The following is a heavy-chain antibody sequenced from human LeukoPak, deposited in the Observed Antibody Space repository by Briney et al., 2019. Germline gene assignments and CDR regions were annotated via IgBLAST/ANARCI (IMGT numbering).Heavy chain of an antibody. D-gene: IGHD3-10*01. CDR2: IKEDGSEK. Sequence: GGSLRLSCAASGFTFSSYWMGWVRQAPGKGLEWVANIKEDGSEKYYVDSVKGRFTISRDNAKNSLYLQMNSLRAEDTAVYSCARVRVREFYGMDVWGQGTTVTVSS. V-gene: IGHV3-7*01. CDR3: ARVRVREFYGMDV. J-gene: IGHJ6*02. CDR1: GFTFSSYW.